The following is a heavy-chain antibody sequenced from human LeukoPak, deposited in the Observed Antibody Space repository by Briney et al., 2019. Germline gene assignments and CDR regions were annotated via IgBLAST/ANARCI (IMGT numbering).Heavy chain of an antibody. CDR2: IIPIFGTA. D-gene: IGHD3-22*01. V-gene: IGHV1-69*13. CDR3: ARGPTYYYDSSGYPTLFQH. J-gene: IGHJ1*01. Sequence: GASVKVSCKASGGTFSSYAISWVRQAPGQGLEWMGGIIPIFGTANYEQKFQGRVTITADESTSTAYMELSSLRSEDTAVYYCARGPTYYYDSSGYPTLFQHWGQGTLVTVSS. CDR1: GGTFSSYA.